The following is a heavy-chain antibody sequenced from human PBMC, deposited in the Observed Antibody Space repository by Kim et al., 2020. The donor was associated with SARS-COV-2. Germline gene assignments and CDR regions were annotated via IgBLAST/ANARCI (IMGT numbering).Heavy chain of an antibody. CDR3: ARSVPGRGYSGYDELAERVYYFDY. V-gene: IGHV1-69*06. CDR2: IIPIFGTA. CDR1: GGTFSSYA. D-gene: IGHD5-12*01. Sequence: SVKVSCKASGGTFSSYAISWVRQAPGQGLGWMGGIIPIFGTANYAQKFQGRVTITADKSTSTAYMELSSLRSEDTAVYYCARSVPGRGYSGYDELAERVYYFDYWGQGTLVTVSS. J-gene: IGHJ4*02.